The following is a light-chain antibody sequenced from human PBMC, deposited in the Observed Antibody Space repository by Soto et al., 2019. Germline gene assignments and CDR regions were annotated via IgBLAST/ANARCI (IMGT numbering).Light chain of an antibody. CDR1: QSISSN. CDR3: QHYNNWPPRYT. J-gene: IGKJ2*01. CDR2: GAS. V-gene: IGKV3-15*01. Sequence: EIVMTQSPATLSVSPGERATLSCRASQSISSNLVWYQQKPGQAPRLLIYGASARATGIPARFSGSGSGTEFTLTISSLQSEDFAVYYCQHYNNWPPRYTFGQGTKLEIK.